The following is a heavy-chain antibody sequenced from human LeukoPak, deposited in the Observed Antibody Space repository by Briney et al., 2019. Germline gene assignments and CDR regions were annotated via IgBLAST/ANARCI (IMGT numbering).Heavy chain of an antibody. CDR1: GFPFTSYK. D-gene: IGHD2-21*01. J-gene: IGHJ4*02. V-gene: IGHV3-21*04. Sequence: GSLRLSCAASGFPFTSYKMIWVRQAPGKGLEWVSSISSSSSYIYYSDSVKGRFTVSRDNSKNSLYLKMNSLRTEDTAFYYCAKDRVVTSIATSFDYWGQGTLVTVFS. CDR3: AKDRVVTSIATSFDY. CDR2: ISSSSSYI.